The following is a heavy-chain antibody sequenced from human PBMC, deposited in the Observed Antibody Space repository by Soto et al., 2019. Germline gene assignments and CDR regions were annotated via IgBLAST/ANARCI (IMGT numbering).Heavy chain of an antibody. CDR2: IPSGGDTI. CDR3: AGHTSTSIN. Sequence: EVRLVESGGGLVQPGGSLRLSCAASGFTFSSYEMNWVRQAPGKGLEWVSYIPSGGDTIRYADSVRCRFTASRDDTESSLFLHMHSLRAGDTAIYYCAGHTSTSINWGQGTLVIVSS. D-gene: IGHD2-2*01. J-gene: IGHJ4*02. CDR1: GFTFSSYE. V-gene: IGHV3-48*03.